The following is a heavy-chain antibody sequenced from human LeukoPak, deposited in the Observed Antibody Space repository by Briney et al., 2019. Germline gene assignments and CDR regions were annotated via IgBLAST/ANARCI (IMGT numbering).Heavy chain of an antibody. J-gene: IGHJ4*02. CDR1: AFSFSSYA. Sequence: GGSLRLSCAASAFSFSSYAMSWVRQAPGKGLEWVSTMSDSGGHTYYADSVKGRFTISRDNSKNTLYLQMNSLRAEDTAVYYCAKGGGPYHLPTDYWGQGTLVTVSS. V-gene: IGHV3-23*01. D-gene: IGHD2-2*01. CDR3: AKGGGPYHLPTDY. CDR2: MSDSGGHT.